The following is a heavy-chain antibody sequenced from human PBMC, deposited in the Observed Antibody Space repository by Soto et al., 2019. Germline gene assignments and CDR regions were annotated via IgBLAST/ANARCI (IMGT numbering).Heavy chain of an antibody. D-gene: IGHD2-8*02. J-gene: IGHJ4*02. Sequence: EVQLVESGGGLVQPGGSLRLSCAASGFTFSSYSMNWVRQAPGKGLEWISYISSSSSTIYYADSVKGRFTISRDNAKNSLYLQMNSLRAEDTAMYYCARDVAYAFDHWGQGTLVTVSS. V-gene: IGHV3-48*01. CDR2: ISSSSSTI. CDR1: GFTFSSYS. CDR3: ARDVAYAFDH.